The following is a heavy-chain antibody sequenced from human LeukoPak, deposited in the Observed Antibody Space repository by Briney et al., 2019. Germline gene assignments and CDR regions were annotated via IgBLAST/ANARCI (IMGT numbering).Heavy chain of an antibody. D-gene: IGHD3-22*01. J-gene: IGHJ4*02. CDR3: ARFAYGSDYFPGHY. V-gene: IGHV5-51*01. Sequence: GESLKISCKGSGYTFPNYWIGWVRQKPGKGLKWMGIIYPGDSNTRYSPSFQGQVTISADKSISTAYLQWSSLKASDTAMYYCARFAYGSDYFPGHYWGQGTLVTVSS. CDR2: IYPGDSNT. CDR1: GYTFPNYW.